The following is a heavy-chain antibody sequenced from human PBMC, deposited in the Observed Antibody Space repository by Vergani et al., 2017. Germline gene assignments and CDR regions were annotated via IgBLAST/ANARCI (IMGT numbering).Heavy chain of an antibody. J-gene: IGHJ5*02. CDR1: GGSMSGYY. D-gene: IGHD3-10*01. Sequence: QVRPQESGPGLVKPSETLSLTCSVSGGSMSGYYWSWIRQPPGKELEWIGYMYHSSSTNYNPSLETRVTISGNTSKNQFSLKLNSVTAADTAVYYCGRVADFYGLGSRLLDLWGQGILVTVSS. CDR3: GRVADFYGLGSRLLDL. V-gene: IGHV4-59*01. CDR2: MYHSSST.